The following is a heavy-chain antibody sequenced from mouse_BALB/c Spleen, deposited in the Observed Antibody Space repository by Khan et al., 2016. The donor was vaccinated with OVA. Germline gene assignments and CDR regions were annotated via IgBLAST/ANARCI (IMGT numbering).Heavy chain of an antibody. V-gene: IGHV1-7*01. CDR3: AKGGLRWDFDY. Sequence: QIQLVQSGAELAKPGASVKMSCKASGYTFINYWILWVKQRPGQGLEWIGYINPSTGYTEYNQNFKDKATLTADKSSSTAYMQLSSLTSEDSADYYCAKGGLRWDFDYWGQGTTLTVSS. D-gene: IGHD1-1*01. CDR2: INPSTGYT. J-gene: IGHJ2*01. CDR1: GYTFINYW.